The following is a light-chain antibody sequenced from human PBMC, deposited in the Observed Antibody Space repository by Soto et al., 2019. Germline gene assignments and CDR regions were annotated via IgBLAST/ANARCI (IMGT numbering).Light chain of an antibody. V-gene: IGLV2-14*03. J-gene: IGLJ1*01. CDR1: SSHVGAYNF. CDR3: SAYTVSRTYV. CDR2: NVY. Sequence: QSALTRPASVSGSPGQSNTISHTGTSSHVGAYNFVSWHQQHPGKAPKLMIYNVYDRPSGISYRFSGSKSGNTASLTISGLQGEDEADYYCSAYTVSRTYVFGTGTKVTVL.